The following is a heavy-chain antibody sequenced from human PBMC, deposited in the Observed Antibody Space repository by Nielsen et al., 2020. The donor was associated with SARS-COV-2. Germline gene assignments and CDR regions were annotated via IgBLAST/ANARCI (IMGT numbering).Heavy chain of an antibody. CDR2: ISYDGSNK. V-gene: IGHV3-30*03. CDR1: GFTFSSYS. CDR3: ARDGGGYIDY. D-gene: IGHD5-12*01. Sequence: GESLKISCAASGFTFSSYSMNWVRQAPGKGLEWVAVISYDGSNKYYADSVKGRFTISRDNSKNTLYLQMNSLRAEDTAVYYCARDGGGYIDYWGQGTLVTVSS. J-gene: IGHJ4*02.